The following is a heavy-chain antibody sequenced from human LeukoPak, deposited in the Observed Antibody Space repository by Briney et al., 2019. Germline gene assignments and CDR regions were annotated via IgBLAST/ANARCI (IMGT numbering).Heavy chain of an antibody. CDR3: ARFMTTVTIFDY. J-gene: IGHJ4*02. CDR2: ISSSSSYK. CDR1: GFTFSSYS. Sequence: PGGSLRLSWAASGFTFSSYSRNWVGQAQGKGLEWVSSISSSSSYKYYADSVKGRFTISRDNAKNSLYLQMNSLRPEDTAVYYCARFMTTVTIFDYWGQGTLVTVSS. D-gene: IGHD4-17*01. V-gene: IGHV3-21*01.